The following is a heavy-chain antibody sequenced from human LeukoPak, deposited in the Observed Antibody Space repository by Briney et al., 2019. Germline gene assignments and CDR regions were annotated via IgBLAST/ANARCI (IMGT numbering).Heavy chain of an antibody. Sequence: PSETLSLTGTVSGGSISSSSYYWGWIRQPPGKGLEWIGSIYYSGSTYYNPSLKSRVTISVDTSKNQFSLKLSSVTAADTAVYYCARRSSRVRGVISPFDYWGQGTLVTFSS. V-gene: IGHV4-39*01. CDR1: GGSISSSSYY. CDR2: IYYSGST. CDR3: ARRSSRVRGVISPFDY. D-gene: IGHD3-10*01. J-gene: IGHJ4*02.